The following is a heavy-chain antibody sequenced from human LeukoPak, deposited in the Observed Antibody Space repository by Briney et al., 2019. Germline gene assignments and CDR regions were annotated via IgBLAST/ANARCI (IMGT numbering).Heavy chain of an antibody. CDR1: GFTFSIYS. V-gene: IGHV3-21*01. CDR3: AREGNYYGSGRTFDY. Sequence: GGSLRLSCAASGFTFSIYSMNWVRQAPGKGLEWVSSISSSSSYIYYADSVKGRFTISRDNAKNSLYLQMNSLRAEATAVYYCAREGNYYGSGRTFDYWGQGTLVTVSS. J-gene: IGHJ4*02. CDR2: ISSSSSYI. D-gene: IGHD3-10*01.